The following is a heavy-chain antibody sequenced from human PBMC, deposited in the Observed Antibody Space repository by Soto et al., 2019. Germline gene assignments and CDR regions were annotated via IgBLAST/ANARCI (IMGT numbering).Heavy chain of an antibody. CDR1: GFTFNNAW. Sequence: GGSLRLSCAASGFTFNNAWMNWVRQAPGKGLEWVARIKSEANGGTTNYAAPVKGRFTISRDDSENTLHLQMNSLKTEDTAMYFCTRDDTFDYWGQGTLVTVSS. J-gene: IGHJ4*02. D-gene: IGHD3-22*01. CDR2: IKSEANGGTT. V-gene: IGHV3-15*07. CDR3: TRDDTFDY.